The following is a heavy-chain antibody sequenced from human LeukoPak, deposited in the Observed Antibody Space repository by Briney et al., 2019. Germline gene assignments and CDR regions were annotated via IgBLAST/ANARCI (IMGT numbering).Heavy chain of an antibody. D-gene: IGHD6-13*01. Sequence: EASVNVSCKASGYTFTSYYMHWVRQAPGQGLEWVGWVSAYDGNTEYAQNFQGRVTMTTDTSTSTAYMDLRSLRSDDTAVYYCARDKVIASAGTPNWFDPWGQGTLVTVSS. CDR3: ARDKVIASAGTPNWFDP. J-gene: IGHJ5*02. CDR1: GYTFTSYY. CDR2: VSAYDGNT. V-gene: IGHV1-18*04.